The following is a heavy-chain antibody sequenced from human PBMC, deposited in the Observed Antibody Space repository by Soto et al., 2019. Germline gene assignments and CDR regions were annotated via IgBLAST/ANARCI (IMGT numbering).Heavy chain of an antibody. V-gene: IGHV4-59*01. CDR3: ARGSAAGTKSPFDY. J-gene: IGHJ4*02. Sequence: SETLSLTCTVSGGSISGYYWSWIRQSPGKGLEWIGYIHYSGSTNYNPTQKRRDTISVDTSKNQISQKMSYVTEADTAVYYCARGSAAGTKSPFDYWGQGTLVTVS. D-gene: IGHD6-13*01. CDR1: GGSISGYY. CDR2: IHYSGST.